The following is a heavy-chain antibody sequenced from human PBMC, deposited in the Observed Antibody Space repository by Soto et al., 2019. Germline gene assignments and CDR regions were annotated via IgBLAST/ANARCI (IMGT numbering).Heavy chain of an antibody. CDR2: IYYSGST. CDR1: GGSISSGGYY. D-gene: IGHD4-17*01. CDR3: AREKTNYGDPYYFDY. J-gene: IGHJ4*02. V-gene: IGHV4-31*03. Sequence: SLTCTVSGGSISSGGYYWSWIRQHPGKGLEWIGYIYYSGSTYYNPSLKSRVTISVDTSKNQFSLKLSSVTAADTAVYYCAREKTNYGDPYYFDYWGQGTLVTVSS.